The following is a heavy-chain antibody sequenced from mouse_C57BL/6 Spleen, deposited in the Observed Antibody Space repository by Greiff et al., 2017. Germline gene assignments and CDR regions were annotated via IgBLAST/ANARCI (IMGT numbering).Heavy chain of an antibody. D-gene: IGHD1-1*01. Sequence: QVQLQQPGAELVKPGASVKLSCKASGYTFTSYWMQWVKQRPGQGLEWIGEIDPSDSYTNYNQKFKGKATLTVDTSSSTAYMQLSSLTSEDSAVYYCARRPFITTVVAPDYWGQGTTLTVSS. CDR2: IDPSDSYT. CDR1: GYTFTSYW. CDR3: ARRPFITTVVAPDY. J-gene: IGHJ2*01. V-gene: IGHV1-50*01.